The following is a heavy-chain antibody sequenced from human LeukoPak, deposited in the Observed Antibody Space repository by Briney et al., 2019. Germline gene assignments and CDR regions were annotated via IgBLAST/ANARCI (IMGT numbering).Heavy chain of an antibody. CDR1: GFTFDDYA. D-gene: IGHD3/OR15-3a*01. CDR2: ISWDGGST. CDR3: AKGDVLIGTGPSYYYYYGMDV. J-gene: IGHJ6*02. Sequence: GGSLRLSCAASGFTFDDYAMHWVRQAPGKGLEWVSLISWDGGSTYYADSVKGRFTISRDNSKNSLYLQMNSLRTEDTALYYCAKGDVLIGTGPSYYYYYGMDVWGQGTTVTVSS. V-gene: IGHV3-43*01.